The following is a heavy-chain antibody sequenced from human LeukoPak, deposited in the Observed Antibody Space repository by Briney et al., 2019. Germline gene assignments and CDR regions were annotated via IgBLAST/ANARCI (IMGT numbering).Heavy chain of an antibody. D-gene: IGHD2-2*01. J-gene: IGHJ4*02. CDR1: GFTFSSYG. CDR2: ISGSGGST. V-gene: IGHV3-23*01. Sequence: GGSLRLSCAASGFTFSSYGMSWVRQAPGKGLEWVSAISGSGGSTYYADSVKGRFTISRDNSKNTLYLQMNSLRAEDTAVYYCAKFSLPIVVVPAADYFDYWGQGTLVTVSS. CDR3: AKFSLPIVVVPAADYFDY.